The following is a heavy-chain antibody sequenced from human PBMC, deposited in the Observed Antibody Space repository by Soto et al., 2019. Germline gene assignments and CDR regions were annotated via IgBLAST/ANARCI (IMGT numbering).Heavy chain of an antibody. D-gene: IGHD3-3*01. CDR1: GFALTALS. CDR3: ASRNYNFSMDV. Sequence: ASVKVSCKVSGFALTALSMHWVRLAPGKGLEWMGGFDPEDGGPIFARNFQGRVTMTADTSTDTAYMELSSLRSEDTAVYYCASRNYNFSMDVWGKGTTVTVSS. V-gene: IGHV1-24*01. J-gene: IGHJ6*04. CDR2: FDPEDGGP.